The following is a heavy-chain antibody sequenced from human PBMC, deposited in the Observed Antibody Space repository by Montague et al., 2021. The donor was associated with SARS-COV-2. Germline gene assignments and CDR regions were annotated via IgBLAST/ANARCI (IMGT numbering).Heavy chain of an antibody. CDR1: GDSISSGGFY. Sequence: TLSLTCTVSGDSISSGGFYWSWLRQHPRKGLEWIGFIYYSGTTYHNPSLKSRLTISIDTSKNQFSLKLSSVTAADTAVFFCVREKAGGLRNVFDIWGQGTTVTVSS. CDR2: IYYSGTT. V-gene: IGHV4-31*03. J-gene: IGHJ3*02. CDR3: VREKAGGLRNVFDI.